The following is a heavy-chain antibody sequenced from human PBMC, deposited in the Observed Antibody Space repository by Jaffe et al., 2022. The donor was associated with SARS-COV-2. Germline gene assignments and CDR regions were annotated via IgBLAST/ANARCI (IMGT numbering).Heavy chain of an antibody. CDR2: INTDNGNT. D-gene: IGHD2-15*01. CDR3: ARDVGGGGDS. J-gene: IGHJ4*02. V-gene: IGHV1-3*04. Sequence: QVRLVQSGAEVKKPGASVKVSCKASGYTFTSYPIYWVRQAPGQRLEWMGWINTDNGNTKYSQNFQDRVTITRDTSASTAYMVLSSLRSEDTAVYYCARDVGGGGDSWGQGTLVTVSS. CDR1: GYTFTSYP.